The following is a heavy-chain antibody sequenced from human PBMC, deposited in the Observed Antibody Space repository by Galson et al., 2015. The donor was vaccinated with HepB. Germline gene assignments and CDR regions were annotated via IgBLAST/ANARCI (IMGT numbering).Heavy chain of an antibody. Sequence: SVKVSCKASGYTFTSYGISWVRQAPGQGLEWMGWISAYNGNTNYAQKLQGRVTMTTDTSTSTAYMELRSLRSDDTAVYYCARSVYYDFWSGYPSWFDPWGQGTLFTVSS. CDR2: ISAYNGNT. CDR1: GYTFTSYG. V-gene: IGHV1-18*01. D-gene: IGHD3-3*01. J-gene: IGHJ5*02. CDR3: ARSVYYDFWSGYPSWFDP.